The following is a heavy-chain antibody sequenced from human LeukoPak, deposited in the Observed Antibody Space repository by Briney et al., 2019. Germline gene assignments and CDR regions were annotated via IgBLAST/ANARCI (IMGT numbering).Heavy chain of an antibody. D-gene: IGHD3-3*01. J-gene: IGHJ6*02. CDR3: ASQASGYSANYYYYGMDV. Sequence: SETLSLTCTVSGGSISSYYWSWIRQPPGKGLEWIGYIYYSGSTNYNPSLKSRVTISVDTSKNQFSLKLSSVTAADTAVYYCASQASGYSANYYYYGMDVWGQGTTVTVSS. CDR1: GGSISSYY. V-gene: IGHV4-59*01. CDR2: IYYSGST.